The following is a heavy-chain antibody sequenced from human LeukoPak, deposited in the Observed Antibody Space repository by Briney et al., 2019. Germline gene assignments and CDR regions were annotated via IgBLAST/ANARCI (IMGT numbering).Heavy chain of an antibody. J-gene: IGHJ3*02. CDR2: ISSSGSTI. CDR1: GFTFSDYY. V-gene: IGHV3-11*01. Sequence: PGGSLRLSCAASGFTFSDYYMSWIRQAPGKGLEWVSYISSSGSTIYYADSVKGRFTISRDNAKNSLYLQMNSLRAEDTAVYYCARDSGLSRAQWLVRDDAFDIWGQGTMATVSS. CDR3: ARDSGLSRAQWLVRDDAFDI. D-gene: IGHD6-19*01.